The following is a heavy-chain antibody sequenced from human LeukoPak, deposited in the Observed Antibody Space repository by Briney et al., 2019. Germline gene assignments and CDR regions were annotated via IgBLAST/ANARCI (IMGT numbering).Heavy chain of an antibody. CDR2: IKQDGSEK. CDR1: GFTFSSYW. CDR3: ARGTTTSTIDWYDP. D-gene: IGHD4-17*01. J-gene: IGHJ5*02. V-gene: IGHV3-7*01. Sequence: QSGGSLRLSCAASGFTFSSYWMSWVRQAPGKGLEWVANIKQDGSEKYYVDSVKGRFTISRDNARNSLFLQMNTLRAEDTALYYCARGTTTSTIDWYDPWGQGTRVIVSS.